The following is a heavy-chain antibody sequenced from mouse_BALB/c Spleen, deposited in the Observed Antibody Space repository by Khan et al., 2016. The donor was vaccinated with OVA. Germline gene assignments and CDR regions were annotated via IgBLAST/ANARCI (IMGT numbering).Heavy chain of an antibody. CDR2: VSSGGSYT. CDR1: GFTFNNYA. J-gene: IGHJ2*01. CDR3: ARQGGIYDGPFDY. V-gene: IGHV5-9-3*01. Sequence: EVELVESGGGLVKPGGSLRLSCAASGFTFNNYAMSWVRQTPEKRLEWVATVSSGGSYTYYPDSVKGRFIISRDNAKNTLYLQMSSLRSDDTAMYFCARQGGIYDGPFDYWGQGTTLTVSS. D-gene: IGHD2-3*01.